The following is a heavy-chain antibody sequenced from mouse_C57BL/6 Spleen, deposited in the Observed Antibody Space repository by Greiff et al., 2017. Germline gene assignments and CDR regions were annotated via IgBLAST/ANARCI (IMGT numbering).Heavy chain of an antibody. Sequence: QVQLQQPGAELVKPGASVKLSCKASGYTFTSYWMHWVKQRPGQGLEWIGMIHPNSGSTNYNEKFKSKATLTVDKSSSTAYMQLSSLTSEDSAVYYCARGGTTVLAFPRDYWGQGTSVTVSA. CDR2: IHPNSGST. D-gene: IGHD1-1*01. V-gene: IGHV1-64*01. J-gene: IGHJ4*01. CDR3: ARGGTTVLAFPRDY. CDR1: GYTFTSYW.